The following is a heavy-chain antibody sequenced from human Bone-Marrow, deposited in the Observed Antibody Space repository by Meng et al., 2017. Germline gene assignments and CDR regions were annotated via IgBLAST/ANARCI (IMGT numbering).Heavy chain of an antibody. J-gene: IGHJ5*02. Sequence: QVQLQESGPGLVKPSQTLSLTCTVSGCSISSGGYYWSWIRQHPGKGLEWIGYIYYSGSTYYNPSLKSRVTISVDTSKNQFSLNLTSVTAADTAVYYCARDTDFWSASNWFDPWGPGTLVTVSS. V-gene: IGHV4-30-4*08. CDR2: IYYSGST. CDR1: GCSISSGGYY. D-gene: IGHD3-3*01. CDR3: ARDTDFWSASNWFDP.